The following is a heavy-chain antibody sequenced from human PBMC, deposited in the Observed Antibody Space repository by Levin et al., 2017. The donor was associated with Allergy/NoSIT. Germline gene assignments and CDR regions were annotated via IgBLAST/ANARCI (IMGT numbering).Heavy chain of an antibody. CDR1: GYSFTSFG. CDR2: ISAYNGNT. CDR3: TRDLGLDTTMIFFDY. J-gene: IGHJ4*02. V-gene: IGHV1-18*04. Sequence: EASVKVSCKASGYSFTSFGISWVRQAPGQGLEWMGWISAYNGNTKYARKFQGRVTMTTEISTSTAYMELRSLRSDDTAVFYCTRDLGLDTTMIFFDYWGQGSLVTVSS. D-gene: IGHD5-18*01.